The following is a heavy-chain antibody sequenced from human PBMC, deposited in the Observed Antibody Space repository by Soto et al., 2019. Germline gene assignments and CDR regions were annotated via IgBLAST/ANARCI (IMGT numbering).Heavy chain of an antibody. CDR3: ARHVRELLLWFGEPRPGYYYYYMDV. CDR1: GGSISSSSYY. CDR2: IYYSGST. V-gene: IGHV4-39*01. Sequence: SETLSLTCTVSGGSISSSSYYWGWIRQPPGKGLEWIGSIYYSGSTYYNPSLKSRVTISVDTSKNQFSLKLSSVTAAETAVYYCARHVRELLLWFGEPRPGYYYYYMDVWGKGTTVTVSS. J-gene: IGHJ6*03. D-gene: IGHD3-10*01.